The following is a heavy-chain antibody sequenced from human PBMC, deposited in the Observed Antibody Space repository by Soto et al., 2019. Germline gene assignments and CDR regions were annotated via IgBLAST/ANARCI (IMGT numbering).Heavy chain of an antibody. CDR1: GYTFTSYA. V-gene: IGHV1-3*01. J-gene: IGHJ6*03. CDR2: INAGNGNT. Sequence: ASVKVSCKASGYTFTSYAMHWVRQAPGQRLEWMGWINAGNGNTKYSQKFQGRVTITRDTSASTAYMELSSLRSEDTAVYYCARVVGYSNYYYYYYYMDVWGKGTTVTVSS. CDR3: ARVVGYSNYYYYYYYMDV. D-gene: IGHD4-4*01.